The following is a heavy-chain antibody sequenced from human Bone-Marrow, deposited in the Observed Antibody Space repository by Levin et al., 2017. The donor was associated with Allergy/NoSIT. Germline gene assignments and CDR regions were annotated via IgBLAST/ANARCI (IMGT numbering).Heavy chain of an antibody. J-gene: IGHJ4*02. CDR2: ISASGGGT. D-gene: IGHD3-3*01. CDR1: GFSFSDYA. CDR3: AKDLLSGYYGWG. V-gene: IGHV3-23*01. Sequence: PGASVKVSCAASGFSFSDYAMTWARQSPGGGLQWVSTISASGGGTWYADPVKGRFIISRDNSKNTLYLQMNSLRDDDTAVYFCAKDLLSGYYGWGWGQGTLVTVSS.